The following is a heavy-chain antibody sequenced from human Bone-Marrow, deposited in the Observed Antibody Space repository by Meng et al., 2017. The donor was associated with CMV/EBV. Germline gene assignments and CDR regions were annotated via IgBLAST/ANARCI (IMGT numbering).Heavy chain of an antibody. V-gene: IGHV1-8*01. Sequence: ASVKVSCKASGYTFTSYDINWVRQATGQGLEWMGWMNPNSGNTGYAQKFQGRVTMTRNTSISTAYMELSSLGSEDTAVYYCAINGAIYYGDPNFDYWGQGTLVTVAS. D-gene: IGHD4-17*01. CDR3: AINGAIYYGDPNFDY. J-gene: IGHJ4*02. CDR2: MNPNSGNT. CDR1: GYTFTSYD.